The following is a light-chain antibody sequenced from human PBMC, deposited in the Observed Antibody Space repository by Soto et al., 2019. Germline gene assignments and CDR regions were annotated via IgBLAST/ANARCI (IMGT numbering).Light chain of an antibody. CDR3: CSLTTSHTYV. CDR2: HVT. V-gene: IGLV2-14*03. CDR1: SSDIGHYDY. Sequence: QSVLTQAAAVSGSPGQSITISCTGTSSDIGHYDYVSWYQQHPGKAPKLMIYHVTYRPSGVSNRYSGSKSGNSASLTISGLQADDEADYYCCSLTTSHTYVFGSGTKVTVL. J-gene: IGLJ1*01.